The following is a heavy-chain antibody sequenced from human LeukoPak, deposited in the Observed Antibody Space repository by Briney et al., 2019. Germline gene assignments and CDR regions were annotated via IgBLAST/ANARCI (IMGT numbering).Heavy chain of an antibody. CDR1: GFTFSSYG. V-gene: IGHV3-33*06. CDR2: IWYDGSNK. CDR3: AKDREEWFGTSYMDV. J-gene: IGHJ6*03. D-gene: IGHD3-10*01. Sequence: GGSLRLSCAASGFTFSSYGMHWVRQAPGKGLEWVAVIWYDGSNKYYADSVKGRFTISRDNFKNTLYLQMNSLRAEDTAVYYCAKDREEWFGTSYMDVWGKGTTVTVSS.